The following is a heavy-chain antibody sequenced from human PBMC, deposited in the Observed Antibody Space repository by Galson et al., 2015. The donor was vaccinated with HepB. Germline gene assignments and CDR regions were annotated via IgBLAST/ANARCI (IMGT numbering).Heavy chain of an antibody. Sequence: SLRLSCAASGFTFSSYAMSWVRQAPGKGLEWVSAISGSGGSTYYADSVKGLFTISRDNSKNTLYLQMNSLRAEDTAVYYCAKDEAYNYYDSSGYSADDAFDIWGQGTMVTVSP. CDR1: GFTFSSYA. D-gene: IGHD3-22*01. CDR2: ISGSGGST. CDR3: AKDEAYNYYDSSGYSADDAFDI. V-gene: IGHV3-23*01. J-gene: IGHJ3*02.